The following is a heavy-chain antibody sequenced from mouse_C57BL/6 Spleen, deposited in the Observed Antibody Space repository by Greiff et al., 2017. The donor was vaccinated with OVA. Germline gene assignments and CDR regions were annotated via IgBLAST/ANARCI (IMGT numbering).Heavy chain of an antibody. V-gene: IGHV14-2*01. CDR2: IDPEDGET. J-gene: IGHJ3*01. CDR3: ASYYYGSSYWFAY. Sequence: EVNVVESGAELVKPGASVKLSCTASGFNIKDYYMHWVKQRTEQGLEWIGRIDPEDGETKYAPKFQGKATITADTSSNTAYLQLSSLTSEDTAVYYCASYYYGSSYWFAYWGQGTLVTVSA. CDR1: GFNIKDYY. D-gene: IGHD1-1*01.